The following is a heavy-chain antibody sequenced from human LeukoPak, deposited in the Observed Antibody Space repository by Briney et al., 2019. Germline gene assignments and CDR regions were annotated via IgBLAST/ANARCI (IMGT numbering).Heavy chain of an antibody. CDR2: IYYTGST. J-gene: IGHJ4*02. CDR3: FAPHGGSYNSSWPQ. CDR1: GVSISSSRFY. V-gene: IGHV4-39*07. Sequence: SETLSLTCTVSGVSISSSRFYWGWIRQSPGKGLEWIGSIYYTGSTSYNPSLRSRVTISGDTSKNQFSLKLSSVTAADTAMYYCFAPHGGSYNSSWPQWGQGTLVTVS. D-gene: IGHD6-13*01.